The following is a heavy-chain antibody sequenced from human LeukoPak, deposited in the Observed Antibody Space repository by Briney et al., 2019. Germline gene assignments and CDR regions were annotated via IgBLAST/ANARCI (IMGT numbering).Heavy chain of an antibody. V-gene: IGHV6-1*01. CDR2: TYYRSKWYN. D-gene: IGHD6-13*01. CDR1: GDSGSSNSAA. CDR3: ATSTAPGTDAFDI. J-gene: IGHJ3*02. Sequence: SHTLSLTCAITGDSGSSNSAAWYWIRQSPSRGLEWLGRTYYRSKWYNHYAVSVESRITINPDTSKNQFSLQLNSVTPDDTAVYYCATSTAPGTDAFDIWGQGTMVTVSS.